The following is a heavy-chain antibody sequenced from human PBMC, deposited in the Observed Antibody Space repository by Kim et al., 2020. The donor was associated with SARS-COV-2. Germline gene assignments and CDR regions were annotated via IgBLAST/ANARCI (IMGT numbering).Heavy chain of an antibody. CDR1: GYTFTGYY. J-gene: IGHJ4*02. Sequence: ASVKVSCKASGYTFTGYYMHWVRQAPGQGLEWMGWINPNSGGTNYAQKFQGRVTMTRDTSISTAYMELSRLRSDDTAVYYCARKPLHGYNWNYEGHFDYWGQGTLVTVSS. D-gene: IGHD1-7*01. CDR2: INPNSGGT. V-gene: IGHV1-2*02. CDR3: ARKPLHGYNWNYEGHFDY.